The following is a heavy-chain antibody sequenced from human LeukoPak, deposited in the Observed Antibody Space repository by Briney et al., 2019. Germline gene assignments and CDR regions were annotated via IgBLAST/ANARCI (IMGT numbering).Heavy chain of an antibody. CDR3: ARDNQLVRAFHI. J-gene: IGHJ3*02. Sequence: GGSLRLSCAASGLTFSSYSMNWVRQAPGKGLEWVSSISSSSSYIYYADSVKGRFTISRDNAKNSLYLQMNSLRAEDTAVYYCARDNQLVRAFHIWGQGTMVTVSS. CDR2: ISSSSSYI. V-gene: IGHV3-21*01. D-gene: IGHD6-6*01. CDR1: GLTFSSYS.